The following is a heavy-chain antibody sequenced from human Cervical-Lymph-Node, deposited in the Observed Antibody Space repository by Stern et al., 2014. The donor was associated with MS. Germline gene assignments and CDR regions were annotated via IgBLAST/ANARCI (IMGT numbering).Heavy chain of an antibody. J-gene: IGHJ4*02. CDR1: GFTFSSYS. CDR2: ISSSSSYI. V-gene: IGHV3-21*01. CDR3: GRDPRGIAAAPPPHY. D-gene: IGHD6-13*01. Sequence: EVQLVESGGGLVKPGGSLRLSCAASGFTFSSYSMNWVRQAPGKGLEWVSSISSSSSYIYYADSVKGRFTISRDNAKTSLYMHKTVRRAEDTAVYYCGRDPRGIAAAPPPHYWGQGTLVTVSS.